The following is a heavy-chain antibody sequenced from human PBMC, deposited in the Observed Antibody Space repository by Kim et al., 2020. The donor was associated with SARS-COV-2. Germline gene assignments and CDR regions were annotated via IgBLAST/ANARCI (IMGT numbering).Heavy chain of an antibody. CDR2: IYHGGTT. CDR3: ATHCSSATCYYGMAV. V-gene: IGHV4-34*01. Sequence: SETLSLTCAVYGQSLSVYYWSWIRQSPGKGLEWIGQIYHGGTTSYNPSLKSRVTISLDRSNHQFSLRLSSVTAADTAVYYCATHCSSATCYYGMAVWGQG. D-gene: IGHD2-2*01. CDR1: GQSLSVYY. J-gene: IGHJ6*02.